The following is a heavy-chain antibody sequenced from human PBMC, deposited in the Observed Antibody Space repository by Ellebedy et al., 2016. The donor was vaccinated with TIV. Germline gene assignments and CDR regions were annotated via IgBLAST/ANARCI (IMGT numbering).Heavy chain of an antibody. D-gene: IGHD6-19*01. J-gene: IGHJ6*02. Sequence: SVKVSCXASGGTFSSYAISWVRQAPGQGLEWMGGIIPIFGTANYAQKFQGRVTITADESTSTAYMELSSLRSEDTAVYYCARLTRKGGSGWYVDYYYYYGMDVWGQGTTVTVSS. CDR1: GGTFSSYA. CDR2: IIPIFGTA. CDR3: ARLTRKGGSGWYVDYYYYYGMDV. V-gene: IGHV1-69*13.